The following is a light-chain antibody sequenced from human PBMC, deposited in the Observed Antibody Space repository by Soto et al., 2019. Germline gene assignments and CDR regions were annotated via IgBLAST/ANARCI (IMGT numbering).Light chain of an antibody. J-gene: IGLJ1*01. Sequence: QSALTQPASVSGSPGQSITISCTGTSSDIGAYNSVSWYQQHPGKAPKLMIYEVSNRPSGVSNRFSASKSGNTASLTISGLQAEDEAGYYCSSRTTSNPDVFGTGTKLTVL. CDR2: EVS. V-gene: IGLV2-14*01. CDR1: SSDIGAYNS. CDR3: SSRTTSNPDV.